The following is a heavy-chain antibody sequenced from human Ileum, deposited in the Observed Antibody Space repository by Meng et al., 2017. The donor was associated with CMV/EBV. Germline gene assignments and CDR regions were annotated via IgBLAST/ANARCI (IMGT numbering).Heavy chain of an antibody. CDR1: GISFSKKR. J-gene: IGHJ4*02. CDR2: NTRRRKEK. Sequence: GSGISFSKKRMNRVGQAERKGQEWEEENTRRRKEKKEGEGGKGRFTISRDNAKSSLYLQMDSLGVEDTAMYYCARSMDLLDSIDSWGQGILVTVSS. D-gene: IGHD3-9*01. V-gene: IGHV3-21*05. CDR3: ARSMDLLDSIDS.